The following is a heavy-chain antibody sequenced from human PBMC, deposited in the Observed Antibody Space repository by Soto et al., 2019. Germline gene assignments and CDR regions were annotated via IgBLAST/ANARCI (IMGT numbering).Heavy chain of an antibody. Sequence: EVQLVESGGGSVQPGRSLRLSCAASGFSFDDYGMHWVRQGPGKGLEWVPGISWNSGDIYYADSVKGRFTISRDNAKRTLYLQMNSLSTDDTALYYCAKDNHLDRDGPFDYWGQGIMVTVSS. D-gene: IGHD2-2*03. CDR1: GFSFDDYG. CDR3: AKDNHLDRDGPFDY. V-gene: IGHV3-9*01. CDR2: ISWNSGDI. J-gene: IGHJ4*02.